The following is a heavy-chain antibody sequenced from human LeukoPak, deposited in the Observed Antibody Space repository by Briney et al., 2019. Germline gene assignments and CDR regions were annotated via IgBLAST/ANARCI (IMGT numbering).Heavy chain of an antibody. V-gene: IGHV3-48*03. CDR1: GFTFSSFE. CDR3: ARDESIAGPTTADY. D-gene: IGHD1-26*01. CDR2: ISESGSGI. J-gene: IGHJ4*02. Sequence: PGGSLRLSCAASGFTFSSFEMNWVRQAPGRGLEWVSYISESGSGIYYAESVRGRFTVSRDNAQNSLYLQMNSLRVEDTAVYYCARDESIAGPTTADYWGQGTLVSVSS.